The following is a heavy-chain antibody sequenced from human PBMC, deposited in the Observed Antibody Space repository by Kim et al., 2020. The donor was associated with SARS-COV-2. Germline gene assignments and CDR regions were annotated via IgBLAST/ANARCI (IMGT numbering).Heavy chain of an antibody. J-gene: IGHJ4*02. V-gene: IGHV4-59*01. D-gene: IGHD2-15*01. CDR3: ARRRSGGSCYDY. Sequence: NSHPALKSRDTISVDTSKNQFSLKLSSVTAADTAVYYCARRRSGGSCYDYWGQGTLVTVSS.